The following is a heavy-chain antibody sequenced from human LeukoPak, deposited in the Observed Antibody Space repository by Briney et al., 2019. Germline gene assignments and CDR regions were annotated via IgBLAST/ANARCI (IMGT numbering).Heavy chain of an antibody. D-gene: IGHD2-2*01. J-gene: IGHJ4*02. CDR3: ARDGVLGYCTSTSCRRLFDY. Sequence: SETLSLTCTVSGGSISSSSYYWGWIRQPPGKGLEWIGSIYYSGSTYYNPSLKSRVTISVDTSKNQFSLKLSSVTAADTAVYYCARDGVLGYCTSTSCRRLFDYWGQGTLVTVSS. V-gene: IGHV4-39*07. CDR2: IYYSGST. CDR1: GGSISSSSYY.